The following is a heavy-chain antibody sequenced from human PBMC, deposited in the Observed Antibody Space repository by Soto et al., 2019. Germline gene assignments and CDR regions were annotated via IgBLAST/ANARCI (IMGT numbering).Heavy chain of an antibody. Sequence: TSETLSLTCTVSGGSISSYYWSWIRQPAGKGLEWIGRIYTNGSTNYNPSLKSRVTMSVDTSKNQFSLKLSSVTAADTAVYYCAREIAARYYYYGMDVWGQGTTVTVSS. J-gene: IGHJ6*02. V-gene: IGHV4-4*07. CDR3: AREIAARYYYYGMDV. CDR2: IYTNGST. CDR1: GGSISSYY. D-gene: IGHD6-6*01.